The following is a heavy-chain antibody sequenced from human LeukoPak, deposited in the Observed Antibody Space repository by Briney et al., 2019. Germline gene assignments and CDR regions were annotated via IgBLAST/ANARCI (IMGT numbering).Heavy chain of an antibody. CDR3: ARVHASSGWYFDY. CDR1: GYTFTSYA. CDR2: INAGNGNT. D-gene: IGHD6-19*01. J-gene: IGHJ4*02. V-gene: IGHV1-3*03. Sequence: EASVKVSCKASGYTFTSYAVHWVRQAPGQRLEWMGWINAGNGNTKYSQEFQGRVTITRDTSASTAYMELSSLRSEDMAVYYCARVHASSGWYFDYWGQGTLVTVSS.